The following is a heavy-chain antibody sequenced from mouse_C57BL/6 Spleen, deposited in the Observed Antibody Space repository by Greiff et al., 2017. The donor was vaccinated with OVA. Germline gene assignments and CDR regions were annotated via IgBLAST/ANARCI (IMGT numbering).Heavy chain of an antibody. CDR2: IDPSDSDT. V-gene: IGHV1-52*01. D-gene: IGHD4-1*01. Sequence: QVQLQQPGAELVRPGSSVKLSCKASGYTFTSYWMHWVKQRPIPGLEWIGNIDPSDSDTHYNQKFKDKATLTVDKSSSTAYMQLSSLTSEDSAVYYCARSGDWYCDVWGTGTTVTVSA. CDR1: GYTFTSYW. J-gene: IGHJ1*03. CDR3: ARSGDWYCDV.